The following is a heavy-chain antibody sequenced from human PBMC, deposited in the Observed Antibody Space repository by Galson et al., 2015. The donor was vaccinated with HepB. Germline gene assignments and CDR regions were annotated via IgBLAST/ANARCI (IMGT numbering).Heavy chain of an antibody. CDR3: ARDQGGDIVVVPAAGYFDY. CDR1: GFTFSSYS. J-gene: IGHJ4*02. D-gene: IGHD2-2*01. Sequence: SLRLSCEASGFTFSSYSMNWVRQAPGKGLEWVTSISSSSSYIYYADSVKGRFTISRDNAKNSMYLQMNSLRAEDTAVYYCARDQGGDIVVVPAAGYFDYWGQGTLVTVSS. CDR2: ISSSSSYI. V-gene: IGHV3-21*01.